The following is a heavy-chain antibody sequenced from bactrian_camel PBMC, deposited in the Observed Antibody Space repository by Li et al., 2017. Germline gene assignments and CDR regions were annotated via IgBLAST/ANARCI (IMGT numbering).Heavy chain of an antibody. CDR3: AAGSPWTQQQAMSRWGYNY. J-gene: IGHJ4*01. CDR1: QMSSSC. V-gene: IGHV3S54*01. Sequence: QVQLVESGGDLVQPGGSLRLSCAASQMSSSCMAWFRQVAGTEREGVAAISDAGDTTYYGDFVKGRFTVSQDKTKRTLYLQMTDLKPEDTAMYYCAAGSPWTQQQAMSRWGYNYWGQGTQVTVS. D-gene: IGHD5*01. CDR2: ISDAGDTT.